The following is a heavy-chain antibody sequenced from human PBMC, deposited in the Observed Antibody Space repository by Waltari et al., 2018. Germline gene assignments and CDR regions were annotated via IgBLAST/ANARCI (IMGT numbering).Heavy chain of an antibody. V-gene: IGHV1-2*02. Sequence: QVQLVQSGAEVKKPGASVKVSCKASGYTFTGYYMHWVRQAPGQGLEWMGWLNPNSGGTNYAQKFQGRVTMTRDTSISTAYMELSRLRSDDTAVYYCARERGRYFDWFGWFDPWGQGTLVTVSS. CDR3: ARERGRYFDWFGWFDP. CDR1: GYTFTGYY. J-gene: IGHJ5*02. D-gene: IGHD3-9*01. CDR2: LNPNSGGT.